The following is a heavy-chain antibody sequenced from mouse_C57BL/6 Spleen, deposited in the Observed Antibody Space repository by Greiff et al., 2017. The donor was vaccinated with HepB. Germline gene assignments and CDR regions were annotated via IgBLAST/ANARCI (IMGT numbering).Heavy chain of an antibody. CDR2: ISSGGSYT. CDR1: GFTFSSYG. J-gene: IGHJ2*01. V-gene: IGHV5-6*01. D-gene: IGHD2-4*01. Sequence: EVQGVESGGDLVKPGGSLKLSCAASGFTFSSYGMSWVRQTPDKRLEWVATISSGGSYTYYPDSVKGRFTISRDNAKNTLYLQMSSLKSEDTAMYYCARLYDYDFDYWGQGTTLTVSS. CDR3: ARLYDYDFDY.